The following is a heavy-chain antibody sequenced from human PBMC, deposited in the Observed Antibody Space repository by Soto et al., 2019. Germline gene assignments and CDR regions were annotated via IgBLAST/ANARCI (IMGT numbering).Heavy chain of an antibody. Sequence: GGSLRLSCVASGFTFSSYPMNWVRQAPGKGLEWVSSISSSRSYIYYAESVKGRFTISRDNAKNSLYLQMNSLRVEDTAVYYCARDRYYYESSGFWGQGTMVTV. CDR2: ISSSRSYI. CDR3: ARDRYYYESSGF. CDR1: GFTFSSYP. D-gene: IGHD3-22*01. V-gene: IGHV3-21*06. J-gene: IGHJ3*01.